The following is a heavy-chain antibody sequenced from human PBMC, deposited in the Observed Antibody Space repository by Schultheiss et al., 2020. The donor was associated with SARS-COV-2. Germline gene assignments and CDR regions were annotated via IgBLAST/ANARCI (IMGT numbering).Heavy chain of an antibody. CDR2: IYSGGST. CDR1: GFTFSSYA. J-gene: IGHJ4*02. Sequence: GGSLRLSCAASGFTFSSYAMSWVRQAPGKGLEWVSVIYSGGSTYYADSVKGRFTISRDNSKNSLYLQMNSLRAEDTAVYYCARALTGEVGFDYWGQGTLVTVSS. V-gene: IGHV3-23*03. D-gene: IGHD7-27*01. CDR3: ARALTGEVGFDY.